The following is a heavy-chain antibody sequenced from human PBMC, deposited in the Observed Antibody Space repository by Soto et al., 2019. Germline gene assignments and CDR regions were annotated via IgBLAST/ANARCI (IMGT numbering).Heavy chain of an antibody. Sequence: LSLTCTVSGGSIYRSGYYWGWIRQPPGRGLEWIGNIDYNGVTYSNPSLKSRVTISRDTSKNQFSLKLTSVTAADTALYYCGKVLVGATGHTDSDSWGPGTLVTVSS. CDR3: GKVLVGATGHTDSDS. V-gene: IGHV4-39*01. J-gene: IGHJ4*02. CDR1: GGSIYRSGYY. D-gene: IGHD2-15*01. CDR2: IDYNGVT.